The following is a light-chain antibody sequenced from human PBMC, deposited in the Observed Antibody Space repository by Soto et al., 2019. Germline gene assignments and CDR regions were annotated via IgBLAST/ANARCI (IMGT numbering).Light chain of an antibody. Sequence: QSALTQPASVSGSPGQSITISCTGTSSDYGDYPYVSWYQQHPGKVPKLIIYEVTNRPSGVSGRFSGSKSENTASLTISGLQSEDEADYYCSSYSRTNTLVFGSGTTVTVL. CDR2: EVT. CDR3: SSYSRTNTLV. CDR1: SSDYGDYPY. J-gene: IGLJ1*01. V-gene: IGLV2-14*01.